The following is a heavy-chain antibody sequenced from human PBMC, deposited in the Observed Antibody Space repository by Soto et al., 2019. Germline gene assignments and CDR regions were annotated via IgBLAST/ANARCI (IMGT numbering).Heavy chain of an antibody. V-gene: IGHV3-7*01. J-gene: IGHJ3*02. Sequence: GGSLRLSCAASGFTFRSYWMSWVRQAPGKGLEWVANIKQGGSEKYYVDSVKGRFAISRDNAKNSLYLQMNSLRAEDTAVYYCARASSSRSNDAFDIWGQGTMVTVSS. CDR2: IKQGGSEK. CDR1: GFTFRSYW. D-gene: IGHD6-13*01. CDR3: ARASSSRSNDAFDI.